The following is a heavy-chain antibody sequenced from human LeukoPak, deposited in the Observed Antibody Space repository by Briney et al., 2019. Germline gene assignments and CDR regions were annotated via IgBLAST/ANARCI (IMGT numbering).Heavy chain of an antibody. D-gene: IGHD2-2*01. CDR2: ISYDGSNK. J-gene: IGHJ4*02. CDR3: AKDHCSSTSCYYFDY. V-gene: IGHV3-30-3*01. CDR1: GFTFSSYA. Sequence: GGSLRLSCAASGFTFSSYAMHWVRQDPGRGLEWVAVISYDGSNKYYADSVKGRFTISRDNSLYLQMNSLRAEDTAVYYCAKDHCSSTSCYYFDYWGQGTLVTVSS.